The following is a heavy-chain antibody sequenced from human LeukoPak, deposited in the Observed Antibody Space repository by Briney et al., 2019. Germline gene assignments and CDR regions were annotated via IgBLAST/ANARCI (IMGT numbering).Heavy chain of an antibody. V-gene: IGHV4-34*01. CDR1: GGSLSGYY. D-gene: IGHD3-10*01. CDR3: ARGNARITMVRGVIIYFDY. Sequence: PSETLSLACAVYGGSLSGYYWSWIRQPPGKGLEWIGEINHSGSTNYNPSLKSRVTISVDTSKNQFSLKLSSVTAADTAVYYCARGNARITMVRGVIIYFDYWGQGTLVTVSS. J-gene: IGHJ4*02. CDR2: INHSGST.